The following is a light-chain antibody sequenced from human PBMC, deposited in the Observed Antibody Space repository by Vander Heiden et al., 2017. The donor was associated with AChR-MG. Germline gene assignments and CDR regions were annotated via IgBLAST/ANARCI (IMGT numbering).Light chain of an antibody. CDR1: SSNIGAGYD. V-gene: IGLV1-40*01. Sequence: QSVLTQPPSVSGAPGQRVTISCTGGSSNIGAGYDVHWYQQLPGTAPKLLIYGNSNRPSGVPDRFSGSKSGTSAYLTITGLQAEDEADYYCQSYDSSLSGLFGGGTKLTVL. CDR3: QSYDSSLSGL. CDR2: GNS. J-gene: IGLJ3*02.